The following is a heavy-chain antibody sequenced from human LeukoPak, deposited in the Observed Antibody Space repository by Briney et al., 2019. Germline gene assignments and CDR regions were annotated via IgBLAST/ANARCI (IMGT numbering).Heavy chain of an antibody. J-gene: IGHJ4*02. CDR1: GFNFSSFS. CDR2: ITPTSSYI. D-gene: IGHD3-22*01. CDR3: VRLRRSSATGGYYYYYDY. Sequence: GGSLRLSCGASGFNFSSFSMNWVRQAPGKGLEWVSSITPTSSYIYYADSVRGRFTISRDNAKNSLFLQMDSLSAEDTAVYYCVRLRRSSATGGYYYYYDYWGQGILVTVSS. V-gene: IGHV3-21*01.